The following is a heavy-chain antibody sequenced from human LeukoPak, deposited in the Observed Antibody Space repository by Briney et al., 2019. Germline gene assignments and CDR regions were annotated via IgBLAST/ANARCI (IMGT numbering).Heavy chain of an antibody. CDR3: AKGPFFYYDSSGYNYYDF. J-gene: IGHJ4*02. V-gene: IGHV3-23*01. CDR2: ISGSGGTS. Sequence: GGSLRLSCAASGFTFNRYGMSWVRQAPGKGLEWVSAISGSGGTSYYADSVKGRFTISRDNSKNTLDLQMNSLRADDTAVYYCAKGPFFYYDSSGYNYYDFWGQGTLVTVSS. D-gene: IGHD3-22*01. CDR1: GFTFNRYG.